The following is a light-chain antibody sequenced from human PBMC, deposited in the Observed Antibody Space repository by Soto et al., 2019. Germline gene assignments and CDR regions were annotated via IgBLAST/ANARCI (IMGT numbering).Light chain of an antibody. CDR2: GNS. CDR3: QSYDSSLSGSVV. CDR1: SSNIGAGYD. J-gene: IGLJ2*01. Sequence: QPVPTQPPSVSGAPGQRVTVSCTGSSSNIGAGYDVHWYQQLPGTAPKLLIYGNSNRPSGVPDRFSGSKSGTSASLAITGLQAEDEADYYCQSYDSSLSGSVVFGGETKVTVL. V-gene: IGLV1-40*01.